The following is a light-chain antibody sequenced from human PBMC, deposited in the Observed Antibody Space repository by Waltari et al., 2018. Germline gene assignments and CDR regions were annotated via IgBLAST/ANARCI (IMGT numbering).Light chain of an antibody. CDR3: QSADSTATYAV. CDR2: KNN. CDR1: SLPRQY. J-gene: IGLJ2*01. V-gene: IGLV3-25*03. Sequence: SYELTQPPSVSVSPGQTARIACSGDSLPRQYASWYQKKSGQAPVLLIVKNNERPSGIPDRFLGPRSETRVTLTIIGVQAEDEADYNCQSADSTATYAVFGEGTKLTV.